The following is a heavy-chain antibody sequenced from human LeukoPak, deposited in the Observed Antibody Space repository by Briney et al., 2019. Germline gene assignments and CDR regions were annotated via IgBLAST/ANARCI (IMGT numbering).Heavy chain of an antibody. J-gene: IGHJ6*03. V-gene: IGHV4-59*01. Sequence: SETLSLTCTVSGGSIFSYYCSWIRQPPGRGLEWIGYIYYSGSTNYNPSLKSRVTISVDTSKNQFSLKLSSVTAADTAVYYCACARGGGSPYPPWYMDVWGKGTSVTVSS. CDR1: GGSIFSYY. CDR2: IYYSGST. CDR3: ACARGGGSPYPPWYMDV. D-gene: IGHD2-15*01.